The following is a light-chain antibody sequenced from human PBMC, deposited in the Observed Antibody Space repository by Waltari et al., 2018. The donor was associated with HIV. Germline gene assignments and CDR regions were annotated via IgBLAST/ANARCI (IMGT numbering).Light chain of an antibody. CDR3: HQYGSSFWT. Sequence: EIVLTQSPGTLSSSPGERATLSCVTSEAIKRTYLSRYQQKDGQDPRLLIYGATNRAPGIPDRFSGSGSGTEFNLTINGLETEDFVVYYCHQYGSSFWTFGQGTKVEVK. CDR2: GAT. V-gene: IGKV3-20*01. CDR1: EAIKRTY. J-gene: IGKJ1*01.